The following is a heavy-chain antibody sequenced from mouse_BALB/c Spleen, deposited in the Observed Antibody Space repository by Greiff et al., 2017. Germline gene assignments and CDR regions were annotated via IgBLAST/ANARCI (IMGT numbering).Heavy chain of an antibody. CDR3: ARGTYDRYDGNYYAMDY. D-gene: IGHD2-14*01. J-gene: IGHJ4*01. CDR2: ISDGGSYT. V-gene: IGHV5-4*02. CDR1: GFTFSDYY. Sequence: EVKLMESGGGLVKPGGSLKLSCAASGFTFSDYYMYWVRQTPEKRLEWVATISDGGSYTYYPDSVKGRFTISRDNAKNNLYLQMSSLKSEDTAMYYCARGTYDRYDGNYYAMDYWGQGTSVTVSS.